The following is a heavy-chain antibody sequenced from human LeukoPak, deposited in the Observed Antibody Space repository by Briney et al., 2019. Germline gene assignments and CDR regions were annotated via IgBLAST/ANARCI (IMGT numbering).Heavy chain of an antibody. CDR3: ATFYGSGSYYDY. CDR1: GYTFTSYG. Sequence: GASVKVSCKASGYTFTSYGISWVRQAPGQGLEWMGWISAYNGNTNYAQKFQGRVTMTEDTSTDTAYMELSSLRSEDTAVYYCATFYGSGSYYDYWGQGTLVTVSS. J-gene: IGHJ4*02. V-gene: IGHV1-18*01. CDR2: ISAYNGNT. D-gene: IGHD3-10*01.